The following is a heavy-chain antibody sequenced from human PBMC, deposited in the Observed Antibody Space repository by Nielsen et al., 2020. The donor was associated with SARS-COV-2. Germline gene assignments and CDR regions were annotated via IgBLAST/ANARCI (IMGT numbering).Heavy chain of an antibody. V-gene: IGHV4-59*01. J-gene: IGHJ5*02. Sequence: GSLRLSCAVYGGSFSGYYWSWIRQPPGKGLEWIGYIYYSGSTNYNPSLKSRVTISVDTSKNQFSLKLSSVTAADTAVYYCARESPGDGWFDPWGQGTLVTVSS. CDR1: GGSFSGYY. CDR3: ARESPGDGWFDP. CDR2: IYYSGST. D-gene: IGHD3-16*01.